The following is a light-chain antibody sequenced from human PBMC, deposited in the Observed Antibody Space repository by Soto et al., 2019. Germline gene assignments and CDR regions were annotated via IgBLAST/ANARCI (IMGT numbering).Light chain of an antibody. Sequence: EIVMTQSPATLSVSPGERATLSCRASQSVSNNLAWYQKKPGQAPRLLIYGASTRATGIPARFSGSGSRTEFTLSISSLQCEDFAVYYCQQYNNWWTFGQGTRVEIK. CDR3: QQYNNWWT. V-gene: IGKV3-15*01. J-gene: IGKJ1*01. CDR1: QSVSNN. CDR2: GAS.